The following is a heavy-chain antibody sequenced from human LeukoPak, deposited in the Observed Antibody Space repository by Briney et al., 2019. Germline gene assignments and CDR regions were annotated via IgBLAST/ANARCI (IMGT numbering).Heavy chain of an antibody. V-gene: IGHV4-34*01. CDR3: ARTRSSGWYYTYYFDY. J-gene: IGHJ4*02. Sequence: SETLSLTCAVYGGSFDGYYWSWIRQPPGKGLEWIGEINHSGSTNYNPSLKSRVTISVDTSKNQFSLKLSSVTAADTAVYYCARTRSSGWYYTYYFDYWGQGTLVTVSS. CDR1: GGSFDGYY. D-gene: IGHD6-19*01. CDR2: INHSGST.